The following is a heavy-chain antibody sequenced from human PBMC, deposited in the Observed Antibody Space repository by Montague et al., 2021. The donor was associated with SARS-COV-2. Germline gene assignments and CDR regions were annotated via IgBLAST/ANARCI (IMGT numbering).Heavy chain of an antibody. J-gene: IGHJ6*02. CDR3: ARYYERSLDV. V-gene: IGHV4-59*08. CDR2: IFKNGKT. Sequence: SETRSLTCTVSGDSITDDDWSWIRQPPGKGLEWIVNIFKNGKTDYNPSHRSRVITSVDTSKSQFSLKVTSVTAADTAVYYCARYYERSLDVWGQGTTVTVSS. D-gene: IGHD3-22*01. CDR1: GDSITDDD.